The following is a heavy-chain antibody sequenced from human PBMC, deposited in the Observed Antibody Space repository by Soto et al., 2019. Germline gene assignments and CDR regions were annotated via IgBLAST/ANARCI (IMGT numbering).Heavy chain of an antibody. Sequence: LKISCKGSGYSFTSYWISWVRQMPGKGLEWMGRIDPSDSYTNYSPSFQGHVTISADKSISTAYLQWSSLKASDTAMYYCARFPDTYYYDSSGYPDAFDIWGQGTMVTVSS. CDR2: IDPSDSYT. D-gene: IGHD3-22*01. V-gene: IGHV5-10-1*01. CDR1: GYSFTSYW. J-gene: IGHJ3*02. CDR3: ARFPDTYYYDSSGYPDAFDI.